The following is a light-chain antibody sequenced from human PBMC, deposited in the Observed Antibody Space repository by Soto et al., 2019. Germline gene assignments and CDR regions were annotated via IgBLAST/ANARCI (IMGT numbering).Light chain of an antibody. CDR1: SSDVGGYNY. CDR2: EVS. Sequence: QSALTQAPSASRTPGQSVTLPCTGTSSDVGGYNYVSWYQQHPGRAPKLMIYEVSKRPSGVPDRFSGSKSGNTASLTVSGLQAEDEADYYCSSYAGSNNLGVFGTGTKVTVL. CDR3: SSYAGSNNLGV. J-gene: IGLJ1*01. V-gene: IGLV2-8*01.